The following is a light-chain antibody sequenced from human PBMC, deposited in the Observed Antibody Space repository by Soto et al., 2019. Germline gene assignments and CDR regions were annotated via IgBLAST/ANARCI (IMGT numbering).Light chain of an antibody. CDR1: QSVSSN. CDR2: DAS. V-gene: IGKV3-11*01. Sequence: EIVLTQSPATLSLSPGERATLSCRASQSVSSNLAWYQQKPGQAPRLLIYDASNRATGIPARFSGSGSGTDFTLTISSLDPEDFAVYYCQQRSNWPPRITFGQGTRLEIK. CDR3: QQRSNWPPRIT. J-gene: IGKJ5*01.